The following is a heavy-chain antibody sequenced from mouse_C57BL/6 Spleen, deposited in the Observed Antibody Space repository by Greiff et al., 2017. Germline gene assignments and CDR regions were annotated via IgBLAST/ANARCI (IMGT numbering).Heavy chain of an antibody. D-gene: IGHD2-1*01. CDR2: LYIGKGYT. CDR3: ARGKYGTGYAMDY. V-gene: IGHV1-58*01. CDR1: GYTFTSYG. J-gene: IGHJ4*01. Sequence: VQLQQSGAELVRPGSSVKMSCKTSGYTFTSYGINWVKQRPGQGLEWIGYLYIGKGYTEYNEKFKGKATLTSDTSSSTAYMQLSSLTSEDSAIYFCARGKYGTGYAMDYWGQGTSVTVSS.